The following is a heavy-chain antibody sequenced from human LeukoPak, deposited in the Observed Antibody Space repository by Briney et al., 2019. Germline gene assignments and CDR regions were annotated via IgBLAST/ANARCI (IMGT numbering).Heavy chain of an antibody. V-gene: IGHV4-30-2*01. D-gene: IGHD3-16*02. CDR1: GGSISSGGYS. CDR3: AGWEVSSIDY. Sequence: PSQTLSLTCAVSGGSISSGGYSWSWVRQPPGKGLEWIGEIYHSGSTNYNPSLKSRVTISVDKSKNQFSLKLSSVTAADAAVYYCAGWEVSSIDYWGQGTLVTVSS. CDR2: IYHSGST. J-gene: IGHJ4*02.